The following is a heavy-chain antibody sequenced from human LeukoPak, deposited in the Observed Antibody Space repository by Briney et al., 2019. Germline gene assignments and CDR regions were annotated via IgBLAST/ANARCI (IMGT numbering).Heavy chain of an antibody. Sequence: PSETLSLTCTVSGGSISSYYWSWIRQPPGKGLEWIGYIYYSGSTNYNPSLKSRVTISVDTSKNQFSLRLSSVTAADTAVYYCARDILGHYYGMDVWGQGTTVTVSS. CDR1: GGSISSYY. D-gene: IGHD2-15*01. J-gene: IGHJ6*02. CDR3: ARDILGHYYGMDV. V-gene: IGHV4-59*01. CDR2: IYYSGST.